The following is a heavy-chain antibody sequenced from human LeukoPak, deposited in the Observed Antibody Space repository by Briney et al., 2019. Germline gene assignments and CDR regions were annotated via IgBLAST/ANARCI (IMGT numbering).Heavy chain of an antibody. CDR3: ARTNYYDRDY. CDR2: INHSGST. D-gene: IGHD3-22*01. V-gene: IGHV4-34*01. Sequence: TSETLSLTCAVYGGSFSGYYWSWIRQPPGKGLEWIGEINHSGSTNYNPSLKSRVTISVDTSKNQFSLKLSSVTAADTAVYYCARTNYYDRDYWGQGTLVTVSS. CDR1: GGSFSGYY. J-gene: IGHJ4*02.